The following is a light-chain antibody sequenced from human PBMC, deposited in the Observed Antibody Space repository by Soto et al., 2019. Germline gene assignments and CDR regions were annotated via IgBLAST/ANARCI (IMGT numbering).Light chain of an antibody. Sequence: QSVLTQPPSVSAAPGQKVTISCSGSSSNIGNNYVSWYQQLPGIAPKLLIYDNNKRPSGIPDRFSGSKSGTSATLGITGLQTGDEADYYCGTWDSSLSAPDVFGSGTKLTVL. CDR3: GTWDSSLSAPDV. CDR1: SSNIGNNY. CDR2: DNN. J-gene: IGLJ1*01. V-gene: IGLV1-51*01.